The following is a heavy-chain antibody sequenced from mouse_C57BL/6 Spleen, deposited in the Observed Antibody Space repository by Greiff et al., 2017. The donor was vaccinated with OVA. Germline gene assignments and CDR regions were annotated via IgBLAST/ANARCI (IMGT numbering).Heavy chain of an antibody. Sequence: QVQLQQSGAELVRPGTSVKVSCKASGYAFTNYLIEWVKQRPGQGLEWIGVINPGSGGTNYNEKFKGKATLTADKSSSTAYMQLSSLTSEDSAVYFCARSVGVTAGHYYAMDYWGQGTSVTVSS. CDR2: INPGSGGT. D-gene: IGHD2-2*01. J-gene: IGHJ4*01. V-gene: IGHV1-54*01. CDR3: ARSVGVTAGHYYAMDY. CDR1: GYAFTNYL.